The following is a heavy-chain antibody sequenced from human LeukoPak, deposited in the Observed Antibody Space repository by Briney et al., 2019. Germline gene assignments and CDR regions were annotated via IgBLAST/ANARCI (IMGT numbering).Heavy chain of an antibody. D-gene: IGHD3-10*01. CDR3: AGSEVITMVRGVIIRDYYYCYYMDV. V-gene: IGHV1-69*05. CDR1: GGTFSSYA. J-gene: IGHJ6*03. CDR2: IIPIFGTA. Sequence: SVKVSCKASGGTFSSYAISWVRQAPGQGLEWMGRIIPIFGTANYAQKFQGRVTITTDESTSTAYMELSSLRSEDTAVYYCAGSEVITMVRGVIIRDYYYCYYMDVWGKGTTVTVSS.